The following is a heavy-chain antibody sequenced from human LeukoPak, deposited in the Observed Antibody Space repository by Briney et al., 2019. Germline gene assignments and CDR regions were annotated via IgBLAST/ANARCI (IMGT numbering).Heavy chain of an antibody. J-gene: IGHJ4*02. CDR2: IYHAGST. D-gene: IGHD3-10*01. Sequence: SETLSLTCAVSGGSISSGNWWSWVRPPPEKGLEWIGEIYHAGSTNYNPSLKSRVTISVDKSKNQFSLKLSSVTAADTAVYYCARDLPGGSGRSFDYWGQGTLVTVSS. CDR3: ARDLPGGSGRSFDY. CDR1: GGSISSGNW. V-gene: IGHV4-4*02.